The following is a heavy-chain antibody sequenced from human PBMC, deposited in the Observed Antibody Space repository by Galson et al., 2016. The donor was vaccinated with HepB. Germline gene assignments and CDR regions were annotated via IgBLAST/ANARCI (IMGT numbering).Heavy chain of an antibody. CDR3: AINGGNWAQWFRSYYGMDV. CDR1: GFTFSDFA. Sequence: SLRLSCAASGFTFSDFAMSWFRQAPGKGLEWVAAIGSSGVTTYYADSVKGRFSISRDNSKSTLYMQMNGLRAEDTDVYYCAINGGNWAQWFRSYYGMDVWGQGTTVTVSS. D-gene: IGHD4-23*01. J-gene: IGHJ6*02. V-gene: IGHV3-23*01. CDR2: IGSSGVTT.